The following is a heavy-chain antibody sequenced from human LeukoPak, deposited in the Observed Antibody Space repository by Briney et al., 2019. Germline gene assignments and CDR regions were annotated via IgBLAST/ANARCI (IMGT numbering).Heavy chain of an antibody. J-gene: IGHJ4*02. D-gene: IGHD5-24*01. CDR1: GFTFSSYW. Sequence: GGSLRLSCAASGFTFSSYWMSSVRQASGKGLEWVANIKKDGSEKYYVDTVKGRFTISRDNAKNSLYLHIYSLRAEDTAVYCFASHRASRDRRSGLDYWGQGTLVTVSS. CDR3: ASHRASRDRRSGLDY. CDR2: IKKDGSEK. V-gene: IGHV3-7*01.